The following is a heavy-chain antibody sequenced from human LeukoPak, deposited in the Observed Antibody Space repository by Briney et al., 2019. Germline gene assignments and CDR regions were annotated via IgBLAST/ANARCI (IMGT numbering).Heavy chain of an antibody. V-gene: IGHV3-74*01. CDR2: VNSDGSTT. Sequence: PGGSLGLSCAASGFPFSNYWMHWVRQAPGKGLVWVSRVNSDGSTTNYADSVKGRFTISRDNAENTLYMRMNSLRPEDTAVYYCARGYYSSSRFDSRGQGTLVTVSS. D-gene: IGHD6-13*01. CDR3: ARGYYSSSRFDS. CDR1: GFPFSNYW. J-gene: IGHJ4*02.